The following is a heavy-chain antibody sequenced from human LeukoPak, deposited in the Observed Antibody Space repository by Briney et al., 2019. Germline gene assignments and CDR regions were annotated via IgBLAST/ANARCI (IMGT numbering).Heavy chain of an antibody. D-gene: IGHD3-16*01. Sequence: PGGSLRLSCEASGFTFNNFGMHWVRQAPGKGLEWVAFIGYDESKKYYAESVKGRFTISRDDSKNTLYLQMSALKTEDTAVYYCARDWAWGGFDHWGQGALVTVSS. CDR3: ARDWAWGGFDH. J-gene: IGHJ4*02. CDR2: IGYDESKK. CDR1: GFTFNNFG. V-gene: IGHV3-30*02.